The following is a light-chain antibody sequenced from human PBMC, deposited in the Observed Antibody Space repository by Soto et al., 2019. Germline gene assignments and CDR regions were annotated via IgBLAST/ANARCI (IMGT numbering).Light chain of an antibody. CDR3: QQYGSSPPRVT. J-gene: IGKJ5*01. V-gene: IGKV3-20*01. Sequence: DIVVTRSPATLSLSPGERATLSCRASQSVSSYLAWYQQKPGQAPRLLIYGASSRATGIPDRFSGSGSGTDFTLTISRLEPEDFAVYYCQQYGSSPPRVTFGQGTRLAIK. CDR2: GAS. CDR1: QSVSSY.